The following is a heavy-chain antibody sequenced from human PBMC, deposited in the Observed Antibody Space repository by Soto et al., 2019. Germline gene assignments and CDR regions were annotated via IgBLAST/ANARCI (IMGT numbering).Heavy chain of an antibody. CDR1: GYTFTGYY. Sequence: GASVKVSCKASGYTFTGYYMHWVRQAPGQGLEWMGWINPNSGGTNYAQKFQGWVTMTRDTSISTAYMELSRLRSDDTAVYYCARDRIAAAGSDAFDIWGQGTMVTVS. J-gene: IGHJ3*02. V-gene: IGHV1-2*04. D-gene: IGHD6-13*01. CDR3: ARDRIAAAGSDAFDI. CDR2: INPNSGGT.